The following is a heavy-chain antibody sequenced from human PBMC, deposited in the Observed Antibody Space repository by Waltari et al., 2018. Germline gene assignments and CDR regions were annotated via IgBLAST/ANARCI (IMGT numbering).Heavy chain of an antibody. V-gene: IGHV6-1*01. CDR2: TYYRSKWYN. CDR1: GDSVPSHSAA. Sequence: QVQLQQSGPGLVKPSQTLSLTCAISGDSVPSHSAAWNWIRQSPSRGLEWLGRTYYRSKWYNDYAVSVKSRITINPDTSKNQFSLQLNSVTPEDTAVYYCARAGVHDYYYYYYGMDVWGQGTTVTVSS. J-gene: IGHJ6*02. CDR3: ARAGVHDYYYYYYGMDV. D-gene: IGHD4-17*01.